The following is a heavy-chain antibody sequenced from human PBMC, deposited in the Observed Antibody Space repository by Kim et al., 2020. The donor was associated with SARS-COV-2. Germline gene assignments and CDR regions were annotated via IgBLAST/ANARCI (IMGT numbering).Heavy chain of an antibody. J-gene: IGHJ6*02. CDR2: TYYRSKWYN. D-gene: IGHD2-8*02. V-gene: IGHV6-1*01. Sequence: SQTLSLTCAISGDSVSSNSATWSWIRQSPSRGLEWLGRTYYRSKWYNDYAVSVKSRISINPDASKNQFSLQLNSVTPEDTAVYYCARAYCSGGVCRPYGMDVWGQGTTVTVSS. CDR1: GDSVSSNSAT. CDR3: ARAYCSGGVCRPYGMDV.